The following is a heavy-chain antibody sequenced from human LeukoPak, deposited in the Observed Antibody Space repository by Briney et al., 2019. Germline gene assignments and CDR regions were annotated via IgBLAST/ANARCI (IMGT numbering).Heavy chain of an antibody. J-gene: IGHJ4*02. CDR1: GFTFTNYW. D-gene: IGHD1-26*01. V-gene: IGHV3-74*01. CDR3: ARDRGALDS. CDR2: INSDGSVT. Sequence: GGSLRLSCAASGFTFTNYWIHWVRQAPGEGLVWVSRINSDGSVTRYADSVKGRFTIPRDNAKNTVFLQMNSLKTEDTAVYYCARDRGALDSWGQGTLVTVSS.